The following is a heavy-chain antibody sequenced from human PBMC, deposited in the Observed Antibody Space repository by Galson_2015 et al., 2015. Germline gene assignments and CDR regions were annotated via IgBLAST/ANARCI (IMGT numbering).Heavy chain of an antibody. CDR1: GFTFSSYA. V-gene: IGHV3-30-3*01. J-gene: IGHJ4*02. D-gene: IGHD6-6*01. CDR2: ISYDGSNK. CDR3: ARVGGDIAARTWGYFDY. Sequence: SLRLSCAASGFTFSSYAMHWVRQAPGKGLEWVAVISYDGSNKFYADSVKGRFTISRDNSENTLYLQINSLRPEDTAVYYCARVGGDIAARTWGYFDYWGQGTLVTVSS.